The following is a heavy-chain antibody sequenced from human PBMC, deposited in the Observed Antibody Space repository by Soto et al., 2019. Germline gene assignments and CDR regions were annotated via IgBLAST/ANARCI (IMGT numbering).Heavy chain of an antibody. J-gene: IGHJ3*01. CDR2: IFHSGDT. V-gene: IGHV4-4*02. D-gene: IGHD6-19*01. CDR3: AYSTGWYRHDV. Sequence: QVQLQESGPGLVKPSGTLSLTCAVSGDSISNSRWWTWVRQPPGKGLEWIGDIFHSGDTNYNPSLKSRVFISVDKSQNQFSLKVSSVTAADTAVYYCAYSTGWYRHDVWGQATFVTVSS. CDR1: GDSISNSRW.